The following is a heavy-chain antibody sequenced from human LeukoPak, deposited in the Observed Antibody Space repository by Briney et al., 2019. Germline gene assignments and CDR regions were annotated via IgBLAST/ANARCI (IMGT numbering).Heavy chain of an antibody. CDR3: ARVRGSKSSDWAFDY. Sequence: PGGSLRLSCAASGFTFSSYGMHWVRQAPGKGLEWVANIKQDGSEKYYVDSVKGRFTISRDNAKNSLYLQMNSLRAEDTAVYYCARVRGSKSSDWAFDYWGQGTLVTVSS. J-gene: IGHJ4*02. CDR2: IKQDGSEK. CDR1: GFTFSSYG. V-gene: IGHV3-7*01. D-gene: IGHD3/OR15-3a*01.